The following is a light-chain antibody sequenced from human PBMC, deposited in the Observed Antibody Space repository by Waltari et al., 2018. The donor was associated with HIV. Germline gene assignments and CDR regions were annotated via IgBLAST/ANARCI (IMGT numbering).Light chain of an antibody. V-gene: IGLV4-69*02. Sequence: QLVLTQSPSASASLGASVQLTCTLDSGHSRYAIAWHQHQPEKGPRFLLKVNNDGSHIKGEGIPDRFSGSSSGAERYLDISSLQSDDEAEYYCQTWDTAVRVFGGGTKVTVL. CDR2: VNNDGSH. CDR3: QTWDTAVRV. J-gene: IGLJ3*02. CDR1: SGHSRYA.